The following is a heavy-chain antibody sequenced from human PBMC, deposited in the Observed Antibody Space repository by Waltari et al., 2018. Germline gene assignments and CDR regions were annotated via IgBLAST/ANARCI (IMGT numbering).Heavy chain of an antibody. CDR1: GFTFDDYA. V-gene: IGHV3-9*01. Sequence: EVQLVESGGGLVQPGRSLRLSCAASGFTFDDYAMPWVRHAQGKGLEWVSGISWNSGSIGYADSVKGRFTISRDNAKNSLYLQMNSLRAEDTALYYCAKDMGSDIVVVPAAMDYWGQGTLVTVSS. CDR3: AKDMGSDIVVVPAAMDY. J-gene: IGHJ4*02. CDR2: ISWNSGSI. D-gene: IGHD2-2*01.